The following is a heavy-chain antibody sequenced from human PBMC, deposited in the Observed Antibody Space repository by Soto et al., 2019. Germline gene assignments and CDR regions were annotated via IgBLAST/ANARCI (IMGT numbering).Heavy chain of an antibody. CDR3: ERVGPSHYYDSSGYYSPLDY. D-gene: IGHD3-22*01. CDR2: IIPMFGTA. CDR1: GDTFSSYA. Sequence: QVQLVQSGAEVKTPGSSVKVSCKASGDTFSSYAINWVRQAPGQGLEWMGGIIPMFGTANYAQKFKGRVTITAGESTSTVYMELSSLRSEDTDVYYCERVGPSHYYDSSGYYSPLDYWGQVTLVTVSS. J-gene: IGHJ4*02. V-gene: IGHV1-69*01.